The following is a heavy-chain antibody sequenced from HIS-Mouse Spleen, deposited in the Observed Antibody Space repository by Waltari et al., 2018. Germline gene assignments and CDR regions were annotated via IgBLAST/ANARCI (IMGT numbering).Heavy chain of an antibody. CDR1: DGSISSSRYY. CDR2: IYYSGST. Sequence: QLQLQESGPGLVKPSETLSLTCTVSDGSISSSRYYLGWIRQPPGKGLEWIGSIYYSGSTYYNPSLKSRVTISVDTSKNQFSLKLSSVTAADTAVYYCAREIPYSSSWYDWYFDLWGRGTLVTVSS. V-gene: IGHV4-39*07. D-gene: IGHD6-13*01. CDR3: AREIPYSSSWYDWYFDL. J-gene: IGHJ2*01.